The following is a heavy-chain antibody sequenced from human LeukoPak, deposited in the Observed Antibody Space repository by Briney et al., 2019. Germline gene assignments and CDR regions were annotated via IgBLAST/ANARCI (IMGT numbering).Heavy chain of an antibody. J-gene: IGHJ4*02. V-gene: IGHV3-21*04. Sequence: GGSLRLSCAASGFTFSSYSMNWVRQAPGKGLEWVSSISSSSSYIYYADSVKGRFTISRDNAKNSLYLQMNSLRAEDTAVYYCAKELRYSSGYCEIDHWGQGTLVTVSS. D-gene: IGHD3-22*01. CDR1: GFTFSSYS. CDR2: ISSSSSYI. CDR3: AKELRYSSGYCEIDH.